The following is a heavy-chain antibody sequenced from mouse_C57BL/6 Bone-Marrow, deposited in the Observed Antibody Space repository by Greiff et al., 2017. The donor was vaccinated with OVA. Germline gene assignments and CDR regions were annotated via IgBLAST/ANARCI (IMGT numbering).Heavy chain of an antibody. CDR1: GYTFTSYW. V-gene: IGHV1-50*01. J-gene: IGHJ3*01. D-gene: IGHD1-3*01. CDR3: ARRDYNRFAY. CDR2: IDPSDSYI. Sequence: QVQLQQPGAELVKPGASVRLSCKASGYTFTSYWMQWVKERPGQGLEWIGEIDPSDSYINYNQKFKGKATLTVDTSSSTAYMQLSSLTSEDSAVYYCARRDYNRFAYWGQGTLVTVSA.